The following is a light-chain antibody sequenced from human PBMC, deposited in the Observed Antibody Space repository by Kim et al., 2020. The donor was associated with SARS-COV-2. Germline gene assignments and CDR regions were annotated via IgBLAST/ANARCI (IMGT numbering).Light chain of an antibody. Sequence: SPGERVTHSCRASHTVANNYLAWYQQIPGQAPRLLIYGASTRATGIPDRFSGSGSGTDFTLTIRRLEPEDFAVYHCQQYGDSPLTFGGGTKVDIK. V-gene: IGKV3-20*01. CDR1: HTVANNY. J-gene: IGKJ4*01. CDR3: QQYGDSPLT. CDR2: GAS.